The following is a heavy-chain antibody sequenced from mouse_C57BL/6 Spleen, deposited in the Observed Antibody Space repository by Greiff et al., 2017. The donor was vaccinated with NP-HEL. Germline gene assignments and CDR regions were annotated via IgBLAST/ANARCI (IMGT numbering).Heavy chain of an antibody. CDR3: ARGAQARGYFDY. CDR1: GFTFSDYG. CDR2: ISSGSSTI. V-gene: IGHV5-17*01. D-gene: IGHD3-2*02. Sequence: DVMLVESGGGLVKPGGSLKLSCAASGFTFSDYGMHWVRQAPEKGLEWVAYISSGSSTIYYADTVKGRFTISRDNAKNTLFLQMTSLRSEDTAMYYCARGAQARGYFDYWGQGTTLTVSS. J-gene: IGHJ2*01.